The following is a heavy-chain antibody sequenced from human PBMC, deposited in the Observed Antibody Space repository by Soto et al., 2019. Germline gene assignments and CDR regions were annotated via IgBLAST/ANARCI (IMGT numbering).Heavy chain of an antibody. Sequence: GGSLRLSCAASGFTFSNYAMSWVRQAPGKGLEWVSAISGSGGTTYYADSVKGRFTISRDNSKNTLYLQMNSLRAEDTAVYYCAKDRLNTVTTYYFDYWGQGTLVTVSS. V-gene: IGHV3-23*01. CDR1: GFTFSNYA. CDR3: AKDRLNTVTTYYFDY. J-gene: IGHJ4*02. D-gene: IGHD4-4*01. CDR2: ISGSGGTT.